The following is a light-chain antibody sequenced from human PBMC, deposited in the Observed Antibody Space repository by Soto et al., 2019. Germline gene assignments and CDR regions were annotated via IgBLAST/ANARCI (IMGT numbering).Light chain of an antibody. V-gene: IGKV1-5*03. CDR3: QQYNSPYT. Sequence: DIPMTQSPSTLSASVGDRVTITCRASRSISSWLAWYQQKPGKAPKLLIYKASSLESGVPSRFSGSGSGTEFTLTISSLQPDDFATYYCQQYNSPYTFGQGTKLEIK. CDR2: KAS. J-gene: IGKJ2*01. CDR1: RSISSW.